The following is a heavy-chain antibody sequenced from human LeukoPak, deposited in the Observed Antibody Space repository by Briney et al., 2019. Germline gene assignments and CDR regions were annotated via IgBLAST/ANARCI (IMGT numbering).Heavy chain of an antibody. Sequence: ASVKVSCKASGYTFTSYYMHGVRQAPGQGLEWMGIINPSGGSTSYAQKFQGRVTMTRDTSTSTVYMELSSLRSEDTAVYYCARDGPIYDILTGYYHYWGQGTLVTVSS. V-gene: IGHV1-46*01. D-gene: IGHD3-9*01. CDR2: INPSGGST. CDR1: GYTFTSYY. J-gene: IGHJ4*02. CDR3: ARDGPIYDILTGYYHY.